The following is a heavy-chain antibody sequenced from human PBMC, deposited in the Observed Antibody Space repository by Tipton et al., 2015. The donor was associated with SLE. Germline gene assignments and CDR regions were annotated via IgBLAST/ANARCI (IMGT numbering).Heavy chain of an antibody. J-gene: IGHJ6*03. V-gene: IGHV4-59*12. CDR3: ATEGSGWSHYMDV. D-gene: IGHD6-19*01. CDR1: GGSISSYY. Sequence: TLSLTCTVSGGSISSYYWSWIRQPPGKGLEWIGYIYYSGSTNHNPSLKSRVTISVDTSKNQFSLKLSSVTAADTAVYYCATEGSGWSHYMDVWGKGTTVTVSS. CDR2: IYYSGST.